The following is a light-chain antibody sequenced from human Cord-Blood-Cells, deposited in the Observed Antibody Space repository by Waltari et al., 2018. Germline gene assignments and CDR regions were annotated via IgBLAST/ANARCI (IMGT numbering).Light chain of an antibody. CDR3: CSYAGSSTFYV. Sequence: QSALTQPASVSGSPGQSINISCTGTRSDVGSYKPVSWYQQHPGKAPKLMIYEVSKRPSGVPNRFSGSKSGNTASLTISGLQAEDEADYYCCSYAGSSTFYVFGAGTKVTVL. J-gene: IGLJ1*01. CDR1: RSDVGSYKP. CDR2: EVS. V-gene: IGLV2-23*02.